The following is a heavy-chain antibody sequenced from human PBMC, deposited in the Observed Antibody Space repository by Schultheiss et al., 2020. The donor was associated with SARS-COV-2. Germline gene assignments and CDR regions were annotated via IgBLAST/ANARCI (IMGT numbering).Heavy chain of an antibody. CDR2: IYYSGST. J-gene: IGHJ5*02. CDR1: GGSISSYY. V-gene: IGHV4-59*01. D-gene: IGHD1-14*01. CDR3: ARNTVSVGGYNWFDP. Sequence: SETLSLTCAVSGGSISSYYWSWIRQPPGKGLEWIGYIYYSGSTNYNPSLKSRVTISVDTSKNQFSLKLSSVTAADTAVYYCARNTVSVGGYNWFDPWGQGTLVTVSS.